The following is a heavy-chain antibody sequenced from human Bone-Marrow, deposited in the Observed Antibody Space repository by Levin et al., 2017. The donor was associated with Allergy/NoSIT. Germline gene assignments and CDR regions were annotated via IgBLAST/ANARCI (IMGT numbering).Heavy chain of an antibody. CDR3: ARVWVRGVTLDY. Sequence: SETLSLTCTVSGGSISSGDYYWSWIRQPPGKGLEWIGYIYYSGSTYYNPSLKSRVTISVDTSKNQFSLKLSSVTAADTAVYYCARVWVRGVTLDYWGQGTLVTVSS. CDR2: IYYSGST. D-gene: IGHD3-10*01. V-gene: IGHV4-30-4*01. J-gene: IGHJ4*02. CDR1: GGSISSGDYY.